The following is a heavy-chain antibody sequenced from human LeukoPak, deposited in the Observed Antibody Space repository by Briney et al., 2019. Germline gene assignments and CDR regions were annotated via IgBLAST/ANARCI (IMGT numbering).Heavy chain of an antibody. CDR1: GFTFSSYG. D-gene: IGHD3-3*01. J-gene: IGHJ3*02. CDR3: ARDPSYYDFWSGYYPGAFDI. V-gene: IGHV3-33*01. Sequence: GGSLRLSCAASGFTFSSYGVHWVRQAPGKGLEWVAVIWYDGSNKYYADSVEGRFTISRDNSKNTLYLQMNSLRAEGTAVYYCARDPSYYDFWSGYYPGAFDIWGQGTMVTVSS. CDR2: IWYDGSNK.